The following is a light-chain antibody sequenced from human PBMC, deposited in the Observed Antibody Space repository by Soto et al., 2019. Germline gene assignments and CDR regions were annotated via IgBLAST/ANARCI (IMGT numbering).Light chain of an antibody. CDR1: SGHSNYA. J-gene: IGLJ2*01. CDR3: QTWDTGILV. CDR2: LNSDGSH. Sequence: QLVLTQSPSASASLGASVKLTCTLSSGHSNYAIAWHQQQPEKGPRYLMKLNSDGSHRKGDGIPDRFSGSSSGAERYLTISSLQSEDEADYYCQTWDTGILVFGGGTKLTVL. V-gene: IGLV4-69*01.